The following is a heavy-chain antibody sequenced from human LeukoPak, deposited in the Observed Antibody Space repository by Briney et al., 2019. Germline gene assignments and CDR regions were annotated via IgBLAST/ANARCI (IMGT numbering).Heavy chain of an antibody. J-gene: IGHJ4*02. V-gene: IGHV3-23*01. CDR1: GFTFSSYA. CDR2: ISTSGGSS. D-gene: IGHD1-26*01. CDR3: AKDLGAGSGPYPFDY. Sequence: GRSLRLFCAASGFTFSSYAMSWVRQAPGKGLEWVSAISTSGGSSYYADSVKGRFTISRDNSKNTLYLQMNSLRAEDTAVYYCAKDLGAGSGPYPFDYWGQGTLVTVSS.